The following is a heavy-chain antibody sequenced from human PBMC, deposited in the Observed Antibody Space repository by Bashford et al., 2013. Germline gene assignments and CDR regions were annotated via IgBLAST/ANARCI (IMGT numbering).Heavy chain of an antibody. CDR2: XKLDGSEK. Sequence: VRQAPGKGLEWVANXKLDGSEKDYVDSVKGRFTISRDNAKKSLYLQMNSLRAEDTAVYYCARDFIAVAGTGTFDCWGQGTLVTVSS. J-gene: IGHJ4*02. D-gene: IGHD6-19*01. V-gene: IGHV3-7*01. CDR3: ARDFIAVAGTGTFDC.